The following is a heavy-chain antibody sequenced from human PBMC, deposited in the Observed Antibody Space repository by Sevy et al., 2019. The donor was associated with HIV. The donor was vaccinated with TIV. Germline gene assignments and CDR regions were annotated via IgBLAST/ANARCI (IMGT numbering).Heavy chain of an antibody. D-gene: IGHD1-26*01. CDR3: AGENAWGRGYS. CDR2: IYYNGHI. CDR1: GGSITSLY. Sequence: SETLSLTCTVSGGSITSLYWNWIRQPPGKGLEWIANIYYNGHINYNPSLTSRVTLSLDTSKNQFSLRPSSVTAADTAMYYCAGENAWGRGYSWGQGTLVTVSS. V-gene: IGHV4-59*08. J-gene: IGHJ4*02.